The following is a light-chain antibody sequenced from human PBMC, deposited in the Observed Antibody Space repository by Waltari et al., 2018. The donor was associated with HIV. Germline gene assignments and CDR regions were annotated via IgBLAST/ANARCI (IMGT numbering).Light chain of an antibody. CDR1: QLGDTS. V-gene: IGLV3-1*01. J-gene: IGLJ2*01. CDR3: QAWASDTAV. Sequence: SYDLTQPPSVSVSPGPTATISCTYPQLGDTSTSWYQQKTGQAPLLSIYQDNNRPPGIAGRFSGSSSGTTATLVIYGVQTRDEANYFCQAWASDTAVFGGGTTLTVL. CDR2: QDN.